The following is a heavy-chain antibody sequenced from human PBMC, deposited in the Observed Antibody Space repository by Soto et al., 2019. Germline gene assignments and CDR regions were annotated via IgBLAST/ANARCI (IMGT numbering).Heavy chain of an antibody. CDR1: GYSFTNYW. Sequence: GESLKISCKGSGYSFTNYWIGWVRQMPGKGLEWMGIIYPADSNTKYSPSFRGQVTISADKSISTAYLQWSSLKASDTAMYYCARPLYNDYERDYYMAVWGKGTTVTVSS. J-gene: IGHJ6*03. V-gene: IGHV5-51*01. CDR2: IYPADSNT. D-gene: IGHD5-12*01. CDR3: ARPLYNDYERDYYMAV.